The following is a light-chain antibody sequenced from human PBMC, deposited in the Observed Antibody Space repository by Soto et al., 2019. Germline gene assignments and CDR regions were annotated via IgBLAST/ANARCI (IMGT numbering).Light chain of an antibody. CDR1: QSISTY. J-gene: IGKJ1*01. CDR3: QQTHSTFLT. CDR2: AAS. V-gene: IGKV1-39*01. Sequence: DIQMTQSPSSLSASVGDRVTITFRASQSISTYLNWYQQKPGKAPKLLIYAASNLQGGVPSRFSGSGSGTGFTLTISGLQPEDLATYYCQQTHSTFLTFGQGTKV.